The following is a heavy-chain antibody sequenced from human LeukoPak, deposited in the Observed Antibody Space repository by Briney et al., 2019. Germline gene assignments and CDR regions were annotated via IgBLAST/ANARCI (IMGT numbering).Heavy chain of an antibody. CDR1: GGSISTGTFY. J-gene: IGHJ4*02. V-gene: IGHV4-39*01. Sequence: PSETLSLTCTVSGGSISTGTFYWGWIRQPPGEGLEWIGSVSYSGNTFYNPSLESRITISVDASKNQFSLELRSVTAADTAVYYCARHAGERWVQFPLGYWGQGTLVTVSS. CDR3: ARHAGERWVQFPLGY. D-gene: IGHD5-24*01. CDR2: VSYSGNT.